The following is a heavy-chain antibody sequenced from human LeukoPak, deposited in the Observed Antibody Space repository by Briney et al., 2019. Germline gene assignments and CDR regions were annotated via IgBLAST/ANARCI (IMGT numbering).Heavy chain of an antibody. V-gene: IGHV3-23*01. CDR1: GFSIRNYD. CDR3: ATKGYSVMVFRAWYFDL. D-gene: IGHD5-18*01. Sequence: GGSLRLSCTPSGFSIRNYDMNWVRHSPGEGLEWGSPISQSGGTTYYADSVKGPFTISRDNSKNTLYLQINSLRVEDTAVYYCATKGYSVMVFRAWYFDLWGRGTLVTVSS. CDR2: ISQSGGTT. J-gene: IGHJ2*01.